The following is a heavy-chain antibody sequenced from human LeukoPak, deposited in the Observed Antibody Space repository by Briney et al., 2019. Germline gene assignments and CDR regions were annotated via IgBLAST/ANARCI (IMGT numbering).Heavy chain of an antibody. D-gene: IGHD5-18*01. CDR2: IYYSGST. Sequence: SETLSLTCTVSGGSISSYYWSWIRQPPGKGLEWIGYIYYSGSTNYNPSLKSRATISVDTSKNQFSLELSSVTAADTAVYYCARGIQLIDYWGQGTLVTVSS. J-gene: IGHJ4*02. CDR1: GGSISSYY. V-gene: IGHV4-59*01. CDR3: ARGIQLIDY.